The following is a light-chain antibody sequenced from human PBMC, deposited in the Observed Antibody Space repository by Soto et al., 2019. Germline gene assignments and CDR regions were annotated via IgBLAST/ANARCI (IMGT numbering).Light chain of an antibody. CDR1: QSVSSY. Sequence: EIVLTHSPATLSLSPLERATLSFRASQSVSSYLAWYQQKPGQAPRLLIYDASNRATGIPARFSGSGSGTEFTLTISSLQSEDFAVYYCQQYNDWPPITFGQGTRLEIK. J-gene: IGKJ5*01. V-gene: IGKV3-11*01. CDR3: QQYNDWPPIT. CDR2: DAS.